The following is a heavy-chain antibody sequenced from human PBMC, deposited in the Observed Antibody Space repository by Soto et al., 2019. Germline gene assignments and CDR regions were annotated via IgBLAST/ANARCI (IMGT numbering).Heavy chain of an antibody. CDR3: ASQGSGSYYIDY. V-gene: IGHV1-69*02. CDR1: GGTFSSYT. J-gene: IGHJ4*02. D-gene: IGHD3-10*01. Sequence: SVKVSCKASGGTFSSYTISWVRQAPGQGLEWMGRIIPILGIANYAQKFQGRVTITADKSTSTAYMELSSLRSEDTAVYYCASQGSGSYYIDYWGQGTLVTVSS. CDR2: IIPILGIA.